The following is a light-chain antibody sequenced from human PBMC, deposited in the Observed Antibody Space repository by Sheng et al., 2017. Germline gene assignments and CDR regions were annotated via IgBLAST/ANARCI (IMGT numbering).Light chain of an antibody. CDR1: QDISNW. V-gene: IGKV1-12*01. CDR2: LAS. CDR3: QQANSFPWT. Sequence: DIQMTQSPSSVSASVGDKVTITCRASQDISNWLAWYQQKPGKAPTLLIYLASTLQGGVPLRFSGSGFGTEFTLTISNVQPEDFATYYCQQANSFPWTFGQGTKVEV. J-gene: IGKJ1*01.